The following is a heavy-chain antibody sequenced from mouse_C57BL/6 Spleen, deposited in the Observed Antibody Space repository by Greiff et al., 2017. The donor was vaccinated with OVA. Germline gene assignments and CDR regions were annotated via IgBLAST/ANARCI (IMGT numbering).Heavy chain of an antibody. J-gene: IGHJ2*01. Sequence: QVQLQQSGAELVKPGASVKLSCKASGYTFTSYWMQWVKQRPGQGLEWIGEIDPSDSYTNYNQKFKGKATLTVDTSSSTAYMQLSSLTSEDSAVYYCARIYYGSSYVLDYWGQGTTLTVSS. D-gene: IGHD1-1*01. CDR3: ARIYYGSSYVLDY. CDR1: GYTFTSYW. V-gene: IGHV1-50*01. CDR2: IDPSDSYT.